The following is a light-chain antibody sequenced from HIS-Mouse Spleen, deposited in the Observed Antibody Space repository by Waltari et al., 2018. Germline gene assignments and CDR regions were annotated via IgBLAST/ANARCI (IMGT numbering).Light chain of an antibody. V-gene: IGLV3-10*01. CDR1: GLPNKY. J-gene: IGLJ2*01. CDR2: EDS. CDR3: YSTDSSGNHRV. Sequence: SYELTQPPSVSVSPGQTARNTCCGDGLPNKYAYWYQQKSGQAPVLVIDEDSKRPAGIPERFSGSSSGTMATLTISGAQVEDEADYYCYSTDSSGNHRVFGGGTKLTVL.